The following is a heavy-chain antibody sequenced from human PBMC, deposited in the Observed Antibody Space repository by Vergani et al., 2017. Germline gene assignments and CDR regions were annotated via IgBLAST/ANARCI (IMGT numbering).Heavy chain of an antibody. CDR3: VRDFRRNDNVFHH. Sequence: QVQLVQSGAEVKKPGASVKVSCRASGYSFSTHALHWMRLAPGQGLEWMGWIDTNNGRPTYAQGFTGRFVFSVEKSVSTAYLGITSLRADDTAVYFCVRDFRRNDNVFHHWGQGTLITVSS. J-gene: IGHJ4*02. CDR2: IDTNNGRP. D-gene: IGHD5-24*01. CDR1: GYSFSTHA. V-gene: IGHV7-4-1*02.